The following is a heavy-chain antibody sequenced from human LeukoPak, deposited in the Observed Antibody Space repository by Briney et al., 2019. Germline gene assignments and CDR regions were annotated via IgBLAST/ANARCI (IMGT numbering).Heavy chain of an antibody. D-gene: IGHD2-2*01. CDR1: GFTFSTYW. CDR2: INSGGTTT. J-gene: IGHJ5*02. V-gene: IGHV3-74*01. CDR3: ATSNWFDP. Sequence: GSPRLSCAASGFTFSTYWMHWVRQAPGKGLVWVSRINSGGTTTNYADSVKGRFTVSRDNAKNTLYLQMNSLRGEDTAVYYCATSNWFDPWGQGTLVTVSS.